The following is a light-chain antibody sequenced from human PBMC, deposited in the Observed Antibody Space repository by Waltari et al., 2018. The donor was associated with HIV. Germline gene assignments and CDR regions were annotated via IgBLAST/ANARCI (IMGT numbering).Light chain of an antibody. J-gene: IGLJ3*02. CDR1: NIGSKS. V-gene: IGLV3-21*04. CDR3: QVWDTNSHHPGV. Sequence: SYVLTQPPSVSVAPGKTARITCGGNNIGSKSVHWYQQKPGQAPVLVIYDDSDRPSGIPERFSGSNSGNTATLTISRVEAGDEADYYRQVWDTNSHHPGVFGGGTKLTVL. CDR2: DDS.